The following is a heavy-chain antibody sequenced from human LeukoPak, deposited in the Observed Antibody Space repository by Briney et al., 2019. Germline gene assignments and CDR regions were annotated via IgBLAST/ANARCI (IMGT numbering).Heavy chain of an antibody. CDR2: INSEGGNT. Sequence: PGGSLRLSCVASGFTFSSYAMHWVRQAPGKGLEYVSGINSEGGNTYYTNSVKGRFTISRDNAKNSLYLQMNSLRAEDTAVYYCASRNSGSLDYWGQGTLVSVSS. CDR3: ASRNSGSLDY. J-gene: IGHJ4*02. V-gene: IGHV3-64*01. D-gene: IGHD1-26*01. CDR1: GFTFSSYA.